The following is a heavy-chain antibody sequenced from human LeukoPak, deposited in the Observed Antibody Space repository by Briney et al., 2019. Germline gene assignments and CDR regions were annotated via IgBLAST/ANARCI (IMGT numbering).Heavy chain of an antibody. D-gene: IGHD1/OR15-1a*01. V-gene: IGHV3-53*01. Sequence: PGGSLRLSCAASGFTVRTNYMTWVRQAPGKGLEGVSEIYSDGATYYAASVKGRFSISRDNSKNTVYLEMNSLRGEDTAIYYCTRDLREHGVFDIWGQGTMVTVSS. J-gene: IGHJ3*02. CDR1: GFTVRTNY. CDR3: TRDLREHGVFDI. CDR2: IYSDGAT.